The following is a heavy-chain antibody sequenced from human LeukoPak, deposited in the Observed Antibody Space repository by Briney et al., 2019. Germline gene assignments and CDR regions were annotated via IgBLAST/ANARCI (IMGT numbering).Heavy chain of an antibody. CDR2: IIPIFGTA. J-gene: IGHJ6*03. Sequence: ASVKVSCKASGGTFTSYAISWVRQAPAQGLEWKGGIIPIFGTANYAQKFQGRVTITADKSTSTAYMELSNLRSEDTAVYYCATKLKNSYGYKPNYYYMDVWGKGTTVTVSS. D-gene: IGHD5-18*01. V-gene: IGHV1-69*06. CDR3: ATKLKNSYGYKPNYYYMDV. CDR1: GGTFTSYA.